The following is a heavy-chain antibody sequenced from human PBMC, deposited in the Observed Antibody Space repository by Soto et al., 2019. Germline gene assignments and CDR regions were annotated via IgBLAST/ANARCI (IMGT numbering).Heavy chain of an antibody. CDR1: GYTFTKYG. J-gene: IGHJ6*02. V-gene: IGHV1-18*01. CDR3: ARERQAPYYYYGMDV. CDR2: ISGYNGNT. Sequence: QVQVVQSGDEVKKPGASVKVSCKASGYTFTKYGFSWVRQAPGQGLEWMGWISGYNGNTKYAEKFQGRVTMTTDTSTSTAHMELRSLRSDDTAVYYCARERQAPYYYYGMDVWGQGTAVTVSS.